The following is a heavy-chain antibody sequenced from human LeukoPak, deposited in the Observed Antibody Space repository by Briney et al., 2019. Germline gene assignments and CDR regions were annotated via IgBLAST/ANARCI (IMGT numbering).Heavy chain of an antibody. CDR1: GYTFTSCY. Sequence: ASVKVSCKASGYTFTSCYMHWVRQAPGQGLEWMGIINPSGGSTSYAQKFQGRVTMTRDTSTSTVYMELSSLRSEDTAVYYCARGGSSWNDRLDPDYWRQGTLVTVSS. V-gene: IGHV1-46*01. CDR2: INPSGGST. J-gene: IGHJ4*02. CDR3: ARGGSSWNDRLDPDY. D-gene: IGHD1-1*01.